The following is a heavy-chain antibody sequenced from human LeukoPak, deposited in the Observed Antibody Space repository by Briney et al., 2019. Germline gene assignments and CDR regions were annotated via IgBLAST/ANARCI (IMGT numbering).Heavy chain of an antibody. J-gene: IGHJ3*02. D-gene: IGHD3-10*01. V-gene: IGHV3-21*01. CDR1: GFTFSGYS. CDR2: ISSSSSYT. Sequence: GGSLRLSCAASGFTFSGYSINWVRQAPGRGLEGVSSISSSSSYTYYADSVKGRFTISRDNATNSPYLQMNSLRAEDTAVYYCASSLPMVRGVKYPDAFYIWGQGTMVSVSS. CDR3: ASSLPMVRGVKYPDAFYI.